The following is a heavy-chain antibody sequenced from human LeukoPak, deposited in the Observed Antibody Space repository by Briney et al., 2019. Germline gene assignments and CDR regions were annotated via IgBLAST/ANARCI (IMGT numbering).Heavy chain of an antibody. J-gene: IGHJ4*02. D-gene: IGHD5-12*01. CDR3: ARVGYSGYDPYYFAY. CDR1: GGSISSYY. CDR2: IYTSGST. Sequence: SETLSLTCTVSGGSISSYYWSWIRQPAGKGLEWIGRIYTSGSTNYNPSLKSRVTMSVDTSKNQFSLKLSSVTAADTAVYYCARVGYSGYDPYYFAYWGQGTLVTVSS. V-gene: IGHV4-4*07.